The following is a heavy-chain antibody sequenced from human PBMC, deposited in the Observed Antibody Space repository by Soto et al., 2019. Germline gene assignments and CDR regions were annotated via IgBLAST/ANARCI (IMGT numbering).Heavy chain of an antibody. CDR2: IYYSGST. Sequence: QVQLQESGPGLVKPSETLSLTCTVSGGSISSYYWSWIRQPPAKGLEWIGYIYYSGSTNYKPSLLIRVTISVDTFKNQFSLKLSSVTAADTAVYYCAREGLTVTTGLYYYYGMDVWGQGTTVTVSS. D-gene: IGHD1-7*01. CDR3: AREGLTVTTGLYYYYGMDV. V-gene: IGHV4-59*01. J-gene: IGHJ6*02. CDR1: GGSISSYY.